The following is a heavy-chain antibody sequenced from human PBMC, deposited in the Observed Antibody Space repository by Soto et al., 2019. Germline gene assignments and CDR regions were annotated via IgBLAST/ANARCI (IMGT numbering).Heavy chain of an antibody. Sequence: QLQLVQSGAQVTKPGASVKVSCRISGPTFITYFIHWVRQAPGQGLEWMRWIDPKSGVTTYEQKFRGSVTMTRDTSINTANMDLNRLTSDDTAMYYCSRVSVDVPEGGQGTMITVSS. J-gene: IGHJ4*02. CDR1: GPTFITYF. V-gene: IGHV1-2*02. CDR3: SRVSVDVPE. D-gene: IGHD2-2*01. CDR2: IDPKSGVT.